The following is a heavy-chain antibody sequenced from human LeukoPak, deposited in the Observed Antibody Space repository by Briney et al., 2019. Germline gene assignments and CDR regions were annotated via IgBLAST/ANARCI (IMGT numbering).Heavy chain of an antibody. CDR1: GFTFGDYA. Sequence: PGGSLRLSCTASGFTFGDYAMSWFRQAPGKGLEWVGNVKEDGSETYYVDSVKGRFTMSRDNTKNSLFLQMNSLRAQDTAVYYCATYLFDRSSFDSWGQGILVTVSS. D-gene: IGHD3-22*01. CDR3: ATYLFDRSSFDS. CDR2: VKEDGSET. J-gene: IGHJ5*01. V-gene: IGHV3-7*05.